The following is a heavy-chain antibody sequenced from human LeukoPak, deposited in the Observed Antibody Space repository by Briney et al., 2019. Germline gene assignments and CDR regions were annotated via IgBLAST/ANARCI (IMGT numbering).Heavy chain of an antibody. D-gene: IGHD3-10*01. J-gene: IGHJ4*02. CDR3: AGFHGSGSYYNGHYFDY. CDR1: GGSISSGGYY. CDR2: IYYSGST. Sequence: SETLSLTCTVSGGSISSGGYYWSWIRQHPGKGLEWIGYIYYSGSTYYNPSLKSRVTISVDTSKNQFSLKLSSVTAADTAVYYCAGFHGSGSYYNGHYFDYWGQGTLVTVSS. V-gene: IGHV4-31*03.